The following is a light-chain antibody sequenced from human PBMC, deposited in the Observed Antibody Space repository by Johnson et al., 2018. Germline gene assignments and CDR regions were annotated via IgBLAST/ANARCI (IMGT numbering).Light chain of an antibody. Sequence: QSVLTQPPSVSAAPGQKVTISCSGSSSNIGNNYVSWYQQLPGTAHKLLIYENNKRPSGIPDRFSGSKYGTSATLGITGLQTGDEADYYCGTWDSSLSAGNVFGTGTKVTVL. CDR2: ENN. V-gene: IGLV1-51*02. CDR1: SSNIGNNY. CDR3: GTWDSSLSAGNV. J-gene: IGLJ1*01.